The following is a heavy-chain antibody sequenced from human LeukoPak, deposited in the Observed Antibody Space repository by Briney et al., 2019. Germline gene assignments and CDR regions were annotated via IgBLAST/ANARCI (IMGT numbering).Heavy chain of an antibody. D-gene: IGHD3-16*02. V-gene: IGHV1-69*01. CDR1: GGTFSSYA. CDR3: ARETHYDYVWGSYRSDAFDI. CDR2: IIPIFGTA. J-gene: IGHJ3*02. Sequence: SVKVSCKASGGTFSSYAISWVRQAPGQGLEWMGGIIPIFGTANYAQKFQGRVTITADESTSTAYMERSSLRSEDTAVYYCARETHYDYVWGSYRSDAFDIWGQGTMVTVSS.